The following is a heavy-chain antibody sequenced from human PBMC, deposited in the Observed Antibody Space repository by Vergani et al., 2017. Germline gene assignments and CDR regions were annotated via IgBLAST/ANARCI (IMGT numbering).Heavy chain of an antibody. D-gene: IGHD6-6*01. V-gene: IGHV2-26*01. CDR2: IFSNDEK. CDR1: GFSLSNARMG. Sequence: QVTFKESGPVLVKPTETLTLTCTVSGFSLSNARMGVSWIRHPPGKALDWRAHIFSNDEKSYSTFLKSRLTISKDTSKSQVVLTMTNMVPVDTATYYCARIRGEYSYVRGLYYYMDVWGKGTTVTVSS. J-gene: IGHJ6*03. CDR3: ARIRGEYSYVRGLYYYMDV.